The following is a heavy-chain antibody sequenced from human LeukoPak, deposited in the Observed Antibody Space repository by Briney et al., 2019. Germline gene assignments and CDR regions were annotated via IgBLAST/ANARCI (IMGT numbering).Heavy chain of an antibody. D-gene: IGHD4-17*01. CDR3: ARAGHSTVTTHPFDY. CDR1: GYTFTSYG. J-gene: IGHJ4*02. CDR2: ISAYNGNT. Sequence: ASVKVSCKASGYTFTSYGISWVRQAPGQGLEWMGWISAYNGNTNYAQKLQGRVTMTTDTSTSTAYMELRSLRSDDTAVYYCARAGHSTVTTHPFDYWGQGTLVTVSS. V-gene: IGHV1-18*01.